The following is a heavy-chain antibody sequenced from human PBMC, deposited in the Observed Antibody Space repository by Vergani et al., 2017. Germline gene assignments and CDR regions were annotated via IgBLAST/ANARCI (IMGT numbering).Heavy chain of an antibody. V-gene: IGHV4-39*01. Sequence: QVQLQESGPGLVKPSETLSLTCTVSNDSVSNTFYYWGWIRQTPGKGLEWIGSIYYSGSTYYNPSLESRVTMSVDTSKSQFSLKLSSVTAADTAVYYCARSIGYCAGATCRAYYFDHWGQGTRVTVSS. D-gene: IGHD2-21*01. CDR1: NDSVSNTFYY. CDR2: IYYSGST. CDR3: ARSIGYCAGATCRAYYFDH. J-gene: IGHJ5*02.